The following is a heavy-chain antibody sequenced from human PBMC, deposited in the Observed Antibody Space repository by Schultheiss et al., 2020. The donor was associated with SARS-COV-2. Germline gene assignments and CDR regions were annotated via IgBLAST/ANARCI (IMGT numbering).Heavy chain of an antibody. J-gene: IGHJ6*02. V-gene: IGHV4-31*03. CDR2: IYYSGST. CDR3: ARMSSLLYYGMDV. CDR1: GGSISSGGYY. Sequence: LRLSCTVSGGSISSGGYYWSWIRQHPGKGLEWIGYIYYSGSTNYNPSLKSRVTISVDTSKNQFSLKLSSVTAADTAVYYCARMSSLLYYGMDVWGQGTTVTVSS.